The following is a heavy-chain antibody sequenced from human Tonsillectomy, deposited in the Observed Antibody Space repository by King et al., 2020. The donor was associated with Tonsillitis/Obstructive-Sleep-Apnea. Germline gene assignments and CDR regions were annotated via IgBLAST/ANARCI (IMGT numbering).Heavy chain of an antibody. J-gene: IGHJ3*02. CDR3: ARPVTTVEMTKINPRGVFDI. D-gene: IGHD5-24*01. CDR2: IYPGDSDT. V-gene: IGHV5-51*01. Sequence: AQLVQSGAEVKKPGESLKISCKGFAYSFTSYWIGWVRQMPGKGLEWMGIIYPGDSDTTYSPSFQGQVTISADNSISTTYLQLSSLKASDTAMYYCARPVTTVEMTKINPRGVFDIWGQGTMVTVSS. CDR1: AYSFTSYW.